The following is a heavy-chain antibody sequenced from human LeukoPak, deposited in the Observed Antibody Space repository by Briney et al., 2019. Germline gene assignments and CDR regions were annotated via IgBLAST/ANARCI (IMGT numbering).Heavy chain of an antibody. CDR2: INPKSGGT. CDR1: GYIFTDYY. D-gene: IGHD4-23*01. CDR3: AREAVDSNSFDY. Sequence: ASVKVSSKASGYIFTDYYVHWVRQAPGQGLEWMGWINPKSGGTIYAQKLQGRVTMTRDTSITTAYMELSRLTSDGTAIYYCAREAVDSNSFDYWGQETLVTVSS. V-gene: IGHV1-2*02. J-gene: IGHJ4*02.